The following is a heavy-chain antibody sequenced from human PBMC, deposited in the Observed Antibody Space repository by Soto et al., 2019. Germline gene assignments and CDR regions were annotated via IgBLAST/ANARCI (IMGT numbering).Heavy chain of an antibody. D-gene: IGHD1-26*01. J-gene: IGHJ4*02. CDR3: ARDLAKGGGSAGFDY. CDR2: INPKSGGT. Sequence: QVQLVQSGAEVKKPGASVNVSCKASGYTFTVYYMHWVRQDPGQGREWMGWINPKSGGTMYPQKFQGRVTMTWDTSISTAYTALNRLRSDDTAVYCCARDLAKGGGSAGFDYWGQGTLVTVSS. CDR1: GYTFTVYY. V-gene: IGHV1-2*02.